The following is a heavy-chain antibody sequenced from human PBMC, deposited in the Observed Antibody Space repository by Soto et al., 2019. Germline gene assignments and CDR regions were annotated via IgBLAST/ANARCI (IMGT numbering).Heavy chain of an antibody. J-gene: IGHJ6*02. CDR3: ARDVIVVVPAAPLGMDV. V-gene: IGHV1-69*04. CDR2: IIPILGIA. CDR1: GGTFSSYT. D-gene: IGHD2-2*01. Sequence: SVKVSCKASGGTFSSYTISWVRQAPGQGLEWMGRIIPILGIANYAQKFQGRVTITADKSTSTAYMELSGLRSEDTAVYYCARDVIVVVPAAPLGMDVWGQGTTVTVS.